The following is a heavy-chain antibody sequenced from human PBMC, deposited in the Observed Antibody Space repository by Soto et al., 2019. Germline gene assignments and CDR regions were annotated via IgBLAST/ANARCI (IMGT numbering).Heavy chain of an antibody. D-gene: IGHD3-22*01. Sequence: SETLSLTCAVSGGSISSSNWWSWVSQPPGKGLEWIGEIYHSGSTNYNPSLKSRVTISVDKPKNQFSLKLSSVTAADTAVYYCARSPDSSGYYPRWYYYGMDVWGQGTTVT. J-gene: IGHJ6*02. CDR2: IYHSGST. V-gene: IGHV4-4*02. CDR3: ARSPDSSGYYPRWYYYGMDV. CDR1: GGSISSSNW.